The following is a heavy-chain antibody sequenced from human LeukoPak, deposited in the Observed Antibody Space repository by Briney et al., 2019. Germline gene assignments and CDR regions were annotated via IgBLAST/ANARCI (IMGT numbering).Heavy chain of an antibody. V-gene: IGHV4-61*02. CDR2: IYTSGST. D-gene: IGHD3-22*01. J-gene: IGHJ4*02. CDR1: GGSISSGSYY. Sequence: PSETLSLTCTVSGGSISSGSYYWSWIRQPAGKGLEWIGRIYTSGSTNYSPSLKSRVTISVDTSKNQFSLKLSSVTAADTAVYYCARDREYYDSSGYSDYWGQGTLVTVSS. CDR3: ARDREYYDSSGYSDY.